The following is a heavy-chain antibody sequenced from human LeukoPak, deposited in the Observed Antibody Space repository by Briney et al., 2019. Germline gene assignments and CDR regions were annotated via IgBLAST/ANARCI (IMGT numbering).Heavy chain of an antibody. CDR3: ARDRGYGDYGGNWFDP. Sequence: SGTLSLTCAVSGGSISSSNWWSWVRQPPGKGLEWIGEIYHSGSTNYNPSLKSRVTISVDKSKNQFSLKLSSVTAADTAVYYCARDRGYGDYGGNWFDPWGQGTLVTVSS. CDR2: IYHSGST. V-gene: IGHV4-4*02. D-gene: IGHD4-17*01. CDR1: GGSISSSNW. J-gene: IGHJ5*02.